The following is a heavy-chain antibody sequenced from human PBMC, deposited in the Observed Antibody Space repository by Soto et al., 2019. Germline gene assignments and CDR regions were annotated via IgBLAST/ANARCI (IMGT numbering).Heavy chain of an antibody. Sequence: QVQLVQSGAEVKKPGASVKVSCKASGYTFSSYFISWVRQAPGQGLEWMGWISAYNGNTNYAQNHQGRVTITTDTATGTSYMKLRSLRSDDTAVYYCARDLPPVDYWGQGTLVTVSS. V-gene: IGHV1-18*01. CDR2: ISAYNGNT. CDR3: ARDLPPVDY. J-gene: IGHJ4*02. CDR1: GYTFSSYF.